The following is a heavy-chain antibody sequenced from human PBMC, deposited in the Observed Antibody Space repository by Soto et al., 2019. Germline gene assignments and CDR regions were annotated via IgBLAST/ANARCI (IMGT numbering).Heavy chain of an antibody. J-gene: IGHJ4*02. CDR2: ISWNSGTI. Sequence: GGSLRLSCAAXGFTFDDYAMDGVRQATGKGLEWVSGISWNSGTIAYADSVEGRFTISRDNAKTSLYLQMNSLRAEDTALYYCAKDIAARPPYYCDYWGQGTLVTVSS. V-gene: IGHV3-9*01. D-gene: IGHD6-6*01. CDR1: GFTFDDYA. CDR3: AKDIAARPPYYCDY.